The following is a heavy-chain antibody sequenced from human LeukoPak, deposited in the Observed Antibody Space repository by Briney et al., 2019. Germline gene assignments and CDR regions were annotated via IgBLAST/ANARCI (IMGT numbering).Heavy chain of an antibody. CDR1: GFTFSSYS. V-gene: IGHV3-48*01. J-gene: IGHJ4*02. D-gene: IGHD5-12*01. CDR2: ISSSSTI. Sequence: GGSLRLSCAASGFTFSSYSMNWVRQAPGKGLEWVSYISSSSTIYYADSVKGRFPISRNNAKNSLYLQMNSLRAEDTAVYYCARASSGYDPPDYWGQGTLVTVSS. CDR3: ARASSGYDPPDY.